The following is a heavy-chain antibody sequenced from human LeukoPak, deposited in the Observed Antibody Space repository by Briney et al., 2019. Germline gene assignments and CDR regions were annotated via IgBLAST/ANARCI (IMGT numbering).Heavy chain of an antibody. CDR1: VFTFSSYA. D-gene: IGHD1-26*01. CDR2: LSGSGVRT. J-gene: IGHJ2*01. V-gene: IGHV3-23*01. CDR3: ARSIREPGWYFDL. Sequence: GGSLRLSRAASVFTFSSYAISWVRPTPQEGLEWVSTLSGSGVRTYYADSVKRRFAISRDNSKSTLFLQLNSLRAEDTALYYCARSIREPGWYFDLWGRGTLVIVSS.